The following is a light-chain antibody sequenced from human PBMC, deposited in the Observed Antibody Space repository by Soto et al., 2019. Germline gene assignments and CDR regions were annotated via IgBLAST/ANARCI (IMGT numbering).Light chain of an antibody. V-gene: IGKV1-5*01. CDR2: DAS. CDR3: QEYNSYSGT. J-gene: IGKJ1*01. CDR1: QSLGIW. Sequence: DSQLNQFPSFLSASVGARVTITCRASQSLGIWLAWHQQKPGKAPKLLIYDASTLKSGVPSRFSGSGSGTKFTLTISSLQPDDFATYYCQEYNSYSGTFGQGTKVDTK.